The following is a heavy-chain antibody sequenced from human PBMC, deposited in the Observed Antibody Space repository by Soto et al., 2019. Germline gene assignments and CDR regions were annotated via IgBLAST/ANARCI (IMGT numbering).Heavy chain of an antibody. V-gene: IGHV1-69*02. CDR2: IIPMLGMS. Sequence: QVQLVQSGAEVKKPGSSVKVSCTASGDTFNFYTISWVRQAPGQGLEWMGRIIPMLGMSNYAQNCQGRVTMIADKSTSTAYMELSSLRSEDTALYYCATNYGSGSAHFDNWGQGTLVTVSS. D-gene: IGHD3-10*01. CDR1: GDTFNFYT. CDR3: ATNYGSGSAHFDN. J-gene: IGHJ4*02.